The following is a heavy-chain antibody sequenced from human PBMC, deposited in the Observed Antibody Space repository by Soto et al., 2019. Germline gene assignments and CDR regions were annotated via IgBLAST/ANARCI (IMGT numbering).Heavy chain of an antibody. CDR1: GFTFSSYG. CDR3: ARDQFIHKYFQH. J-gene: IGHJ1*01. CDR2: IWYDGSNK. V-gene: IGHV3-33*01. D-gene: IGHD3-16*02. Sequence: GGSLRLSCAASGFTFSSYGMHWVRQAPGKGLEWVAVIWYDGSNKYYADSVKGRFTISRDNSKNTLYLQMNSLRAEDTAVYYCARDQFIHKYFQHWGQGTLVTVSS.